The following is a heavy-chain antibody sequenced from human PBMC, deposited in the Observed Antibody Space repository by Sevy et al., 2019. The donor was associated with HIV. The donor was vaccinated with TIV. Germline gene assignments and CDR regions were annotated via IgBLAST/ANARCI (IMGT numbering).Heavy chain of an antibody. Sequence: GGSLRLSCAASGFTFSSYAVSWVRQAPGKGLEWVSAISGSGGSTYYADSVKGRFTISRDNSKNTLYLQMNSLRAEDTAVYYCAKAPNGYYGSGRERYYFDYWGQGTLVTVSS. J-gene: IGHJ4*02. CDR2: ISGSGGST. D-gene: IGHD3-10*01. CDR1: GFTFSSYA. CDR3: AKAPNGYYGSGRERYYFDY. V-gene: IGHV3-23*01.